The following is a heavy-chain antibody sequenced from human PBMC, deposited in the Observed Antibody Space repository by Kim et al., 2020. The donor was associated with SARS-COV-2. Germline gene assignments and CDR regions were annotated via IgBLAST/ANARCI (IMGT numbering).Heavy chain of an antibody. CDR2: INHSGST. Sequence: SETLSLTCAVYGGSFSGYYWSWIRQPPGKGLEWIGEINHSGSTNYNPSLKSRVTISVDTSKNQFSLKLSSVTAADTAVYYCARGFLRWSTRSGPDDYWGQGTLVTVSS. D-gene: IGHD4-17*01. V-gene: IGHV4-34*01. J-gene: IGHJ4*02. CDR3: ARGFLRWSTRSGPDDY. CDR1: GGSFSGYY.